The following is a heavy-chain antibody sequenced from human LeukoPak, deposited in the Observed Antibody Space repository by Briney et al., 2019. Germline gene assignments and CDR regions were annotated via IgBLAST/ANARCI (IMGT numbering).Heavy chain of an antibody. Sequence: GESLKISCKGSGYSFTSYWIGWVRQMPGKGLEWMGIIYPGDSDTRYSPSFQGQVTISADKSISTAYLQWSSLKASDTAMYYCARRDIVVVPAAMGLGDFDIWGQGTMVTVSS. CDR3: ARRDIVVVPAAMGLGDFDI. D-gene: IGHD2-2*01. J-gene: IGHJ3*02. CDR1: GYSFTSYW. CDR2: IYPGDSDT. V-gene: IGHV5-51*01.